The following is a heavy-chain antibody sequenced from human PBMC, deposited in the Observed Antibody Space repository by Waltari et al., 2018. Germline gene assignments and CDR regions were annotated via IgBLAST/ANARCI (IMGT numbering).Heavy chain of an antibody. Sequence: QVQLQESGPGLVKPSETLSLTCTVSGGSISSHYWSWIRQPPGKGLEWIGYIYYSGSTNYNPSLKSRVTISVDTSKNQFSLKLSSVTVADTAVYYCASGLRRYYYYYYGMDVWGQGTTVTVSS. D-gene: IGHD2-15*01. J-gene: IGHJ6*02. CDR3: ASGLRRYYYYYYGMDV. CDR1: GGSISSHY. V-gene: IGHV4-59*11. CDR2: IYYSGST.